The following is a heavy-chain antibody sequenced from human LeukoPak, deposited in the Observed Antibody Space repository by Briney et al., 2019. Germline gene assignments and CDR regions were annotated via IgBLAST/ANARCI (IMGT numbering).Heavy chain of an antibody. CDR3: ARGLLRSQLDWFDP. V-gene: IGHV1-2*02. Sequence: ASVKVSCKASGYTFTGYYMHWVRQAPGQGLEWMGWINPNNGGTNYAQKLQGRVTMTRDTSITTAYMELSRLRSDDTAVYYCARGLLRSQLDWFDPWGQGTLVTVSS. CDR1: GYTFTGYY. CDR2: INPNNGGT. D-gene: IGHD6-13*01. J-gene: IGHJ5*02.